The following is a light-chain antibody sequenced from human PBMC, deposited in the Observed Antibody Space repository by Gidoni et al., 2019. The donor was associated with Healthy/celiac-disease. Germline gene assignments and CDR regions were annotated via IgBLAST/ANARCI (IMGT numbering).Light chain of an antibody. CDR1: QSVSSSY. CDR3: QQYGSSHWT. J-gene: IGKJ1*01. CDR2: GAS. Sequence: EIVLTQYPGTLSLSPGERATLSCRASQSVSSSYLAWYQQKPGQAPRLLIYGASSRATGIPDRFSGSGSGTDCTLTISRLEPEDFAVYYCQQYGSSHWTFGQGTKVEIK. V-gene: IGKV3-20*01.